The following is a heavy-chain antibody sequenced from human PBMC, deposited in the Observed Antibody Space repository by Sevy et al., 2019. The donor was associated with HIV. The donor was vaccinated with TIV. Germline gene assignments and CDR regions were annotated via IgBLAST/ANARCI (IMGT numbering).Heavy chain of an antibody. D-gene: IGHD2-2*01. CDR3: ARYCTRTSPHNWFDP. J-gene: IGHJ5*02. CDR2: ICYSGIT. V-gene: IGHV4-30-4*01. Sequence: SETLSLTCSVSGGSISSGDYYWTWMRQSPGKGLEWIGYICYSGITYYNPSLKSRVIISIDTVKNQFSLKLSSVTAADTAVYYCARYCTRTSPHNWFDPWGQGTLVTVSS. CDR1: GGSISSGDYY.